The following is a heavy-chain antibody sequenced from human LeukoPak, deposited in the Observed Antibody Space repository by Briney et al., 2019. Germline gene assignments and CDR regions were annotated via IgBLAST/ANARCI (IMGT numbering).Heavy chain of an antibody. V-gene: IGHV1-2*02. CDR1: GYSFTGNY. D-gene: IGHD2-2*01. J-gene: IGHJ6*03. CDR2: INPNSGSK. Sequence: RASVNVSCKASGYSFTGNYLHWVRQAPGPGLEWMWCINPNSGSKNYAQKFQGKVNMTRDTSISTAYMELRRLRSDDTALYYCTRGAYCSRTSCLGGHPGYYYYMDVWGKGTTVTISS. CDR3: TRGAYCSRTSCLGGHPGYYYYMDV.